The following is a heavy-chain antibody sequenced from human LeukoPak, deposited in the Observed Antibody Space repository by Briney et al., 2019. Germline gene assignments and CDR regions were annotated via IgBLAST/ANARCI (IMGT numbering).Heavy chain of an antibody. V-gene: IGHV1-2*06. Sequence: ASVKVSCKASGYTFTGYYMHWVRQAPGQGLEWMGRINPNNGATNYAQKLQGRVTMTTDTSTSTGYMELRSLRSDDTAVYYCARVDRVGASRGCDYWGQGTLVTVSS. D-gene: IGHD1-26*01. CDR3: ARVDRVGASRGCDY. J-gene: IGHJ4*02. CDR2: INPNNGAT. CDR1: GYTFTGYY.